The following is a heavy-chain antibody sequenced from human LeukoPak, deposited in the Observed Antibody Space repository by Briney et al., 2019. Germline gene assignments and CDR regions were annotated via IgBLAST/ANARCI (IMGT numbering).Heavy chain of an antibody. Sequence: SVKVSCKASGGTFSSYAISLVRQAPGQGLELMGGIITIFGTANYAQKFQGRVTITADESTSTAYMQLSSLRSEDTAVYYCARKLYDYGDYLRDAFDIWGQGTMVTVSS. D-gene: IGHD4-17*01. J-gene: IGHJ3*02. CDR1: GGTFSSYA. V-gene: IGHV1-69*01. CDR2: IITIFGTA. CDR3: ARKLYDYGDYLRDAFDI.